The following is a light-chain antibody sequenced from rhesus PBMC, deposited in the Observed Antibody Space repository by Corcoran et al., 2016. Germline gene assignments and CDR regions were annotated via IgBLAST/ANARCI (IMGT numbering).Light chain of an antibody. CDR1: QSVSSS. Sequence: PGERATLSCRASQSVSSSLAWYQQKPGQAPRLLGYGASSRATGILDRFSGSGSGTDFTLTISSLEPEDVGVYYCQQYSNWYSFGQGTKVEIK. CDR3: QQYSNWYS. CDR2: GAS. V-gene: IGKV3-42*02. J-gene: IGKJ2*01.